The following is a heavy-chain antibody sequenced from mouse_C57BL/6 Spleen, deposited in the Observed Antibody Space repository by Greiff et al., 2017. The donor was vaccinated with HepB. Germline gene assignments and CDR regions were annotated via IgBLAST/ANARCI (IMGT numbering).Heavy chain of an antibody. CDR2: IDPSDSYT. Sequence: VQLQQPGAELVKPGASVKLSCKASGYTFTSYWMQWVKQRPGQGLEWIGEIDPSDSYTNYNQKFKGKATLTVDTSSSTAYMQLSSLTSEDSAVYYCARRSDYDYDPYYYAMDYWGQGTSVTVSS. D-gene: IGHD2-4*01. CDR1: GYTFTSYW. J-gene: IGHJ4*01. CDR3: ARRSDYDYDPYYYAMDY. V-gene: IGHV1-50*01.